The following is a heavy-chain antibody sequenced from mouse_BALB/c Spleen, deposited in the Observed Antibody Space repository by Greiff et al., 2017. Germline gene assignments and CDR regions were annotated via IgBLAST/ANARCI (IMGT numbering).Heavy chain of an antibody. J-gene: IGHJ2*01. D-gene: IGHD2-3*01. V-gene: IGHV1-67*01. CDR1: GYTFTDYA. Sequence: QVQLQQSGPELVRPGVSVKISCKGSGYTFTDYAMHWVKQCHAKSLEWIGVISTYSGNTNYNQKFKGKATMTVDKSSSTAYMELARLTSEDSAIYYCARGGAILGYYYFDYWGQGTTLTVSS. CDR2: ISTYSGNT. CDR3: ARGGAILGYYYFDY.